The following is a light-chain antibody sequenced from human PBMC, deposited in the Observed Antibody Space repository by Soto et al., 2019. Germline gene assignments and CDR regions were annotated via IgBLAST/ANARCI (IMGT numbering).Light chain of an antibody. CDR3: QQYGSSPET. J-gene: IGKJ1*01. Sequence: EIVLTQSPATLSLSPGERATLSCRASQTVSSNFLAWYQQRPGQAPRLLIYGASSRAAGIPDRFSGSGSGTDFTLTISRLEPEDLAVYYCQQYGSSPETFGQGTKVDIK. CDR2: GAS. V-gene: IGKV3-20*01. CDR1: QTVSSNF.